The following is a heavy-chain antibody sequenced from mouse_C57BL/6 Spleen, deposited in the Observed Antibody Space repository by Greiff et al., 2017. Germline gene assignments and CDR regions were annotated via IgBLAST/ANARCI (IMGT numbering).Heavy chain of an antibody. CDR3: ANLTGVFAY. CDR2: IYPRDGST. J-gene: IGHJ3*01. Sequence: VQLQQSGPELVKPGASVKLSCKASGYTFTSYDINWVKQRPGQGLEWIGWIYPRDGSTKYNEKFKGKATLTVDKSSSTAYMELHSLTSEVSAVDFWANLTGVFAYWGQGTLVTVSA. CDR1: GYTFTSYD. D-gene: IGHD4-1*01. V-gene: IGHV1-85*01.